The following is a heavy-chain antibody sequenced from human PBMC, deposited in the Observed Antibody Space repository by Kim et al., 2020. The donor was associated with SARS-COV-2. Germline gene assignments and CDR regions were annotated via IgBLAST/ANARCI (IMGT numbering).Heavy chain of an antibody. Sequence: GGSLRLSCAASGLIFSSFAMNWVRQAPGKGLEWVSAISGGGHHTYYADSVKGRLTISRDNSKNTLYLQMNSLRAEDTAIYYCAKDRQYGGYFYYYGMDVWRQGTTVTVSS. J-gene: IGHJ6*02. V-gene: IGHV3-23*01. CDR2: ISGGGHHT. D-gene: IGHD2-15*01. CDR1: GLIFSSFA. CDR3: AKDRQYGGYFYYYGMDV.